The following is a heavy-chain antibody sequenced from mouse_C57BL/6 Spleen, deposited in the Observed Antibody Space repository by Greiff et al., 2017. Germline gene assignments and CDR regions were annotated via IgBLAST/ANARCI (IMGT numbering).Heavy chain of an antibody. D-gene: IGHD1-1*01. CDR2: IDPSDSYT. CDR3: APLGDYGSSYAWFAY. V-gene: IGHV1-59*01. J-gene: IGHJ3*01. CDR1: GYTFTSYW. Sequence: QVQLQQPGAELVRPGTSVKLSCKASGYTFTSYWMHWVKQRPGQGLEWIGVIDPSDSYTNYNQKFKGKATLTVDTSSSTAYMQLSSLTSEDSAVYYCAPLGDYGSSYAWFAYWGQGTLVTVSA.